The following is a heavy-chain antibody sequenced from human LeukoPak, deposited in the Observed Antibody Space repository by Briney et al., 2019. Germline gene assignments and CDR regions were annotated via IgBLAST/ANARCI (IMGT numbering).Heavy chain of an antibody. CDR3: ARRGSGWYVDY. Sequence: GESLKISCKGSGYSFADYWIGWVRQMPGKGLEWMGIIYPGDSDTRYSPSFQGQVTISADKSVSTAYLQWSSLKAADTAIYYCARRGSGWYVDYWGQGTLVTVSS. CDR1: GYSFADYW. V-gene: IGHV5-51*01. D-gene: IGHD6-19*01. CDR2: IYPGDSDT. J-gene: IGHJ4*02.